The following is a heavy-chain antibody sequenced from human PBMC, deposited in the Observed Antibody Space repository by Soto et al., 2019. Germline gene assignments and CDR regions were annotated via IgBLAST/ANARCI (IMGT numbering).Heavy chain of an antibody. V-gene: IGHV3-15*07. Sequence: EVQLVESGGGLVKPGGSLRLSCAASGFTFSNAWMNWVRQAPGKVLEWVGRIKSKTDVGTTDYAAPVKGRFTISRDDSKNTLYLLMTSMKTEDTAVYYCTTVPQDYWGQGTLVTVSS. CDR3: TTVPQDY. CDR2: IKSKTDVGTT. CDR1: GFTFSNAW. J-gene: IGHJ4*02.